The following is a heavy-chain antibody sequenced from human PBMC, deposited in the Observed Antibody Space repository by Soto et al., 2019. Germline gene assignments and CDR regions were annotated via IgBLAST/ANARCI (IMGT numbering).Heavy chain of an antibody. J-gene: IGHJ4*02. CDR2: IYYSGST. Sequence: SETLSLTCTVSGGSIRSSSYYWGWIRQPPGKGLEWIGKIYYSGSTYYNPSLKSRVTISLDTSKNQFFLNLASVTAADTGVFYCARGRKGLTSYFDYWGQGTLVTVSS. V-gene: IGHV4-39*07. D-gene: IGHD7-27*01. CDR3: ARGRKGLTSYFDY. CDR1: GGSIRSSSYY.